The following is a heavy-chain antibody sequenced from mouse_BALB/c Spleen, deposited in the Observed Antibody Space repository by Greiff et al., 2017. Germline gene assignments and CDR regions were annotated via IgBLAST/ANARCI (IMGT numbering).Heavy chain of an antibody. CDR3: ARQGRDSSGYVAY. CDR2: ISNGGGST. D-gene: IGHD3-2*01. Sequence: EVQGVESGGGLVQPGGSLKLSCAASGFTFSSYTMSWVRQTPEKRLEWVAYISNGGGSTYYPDTVKGRFTISRDNAKNTLYLQMSSLKSEDTAMYYCARQGRDSSGYVAYWGQGTLVTVSA. V-gene: IGHV5-12-2*01. CDR1: GFTFSSYT. J-gene: IGHJ3*01.